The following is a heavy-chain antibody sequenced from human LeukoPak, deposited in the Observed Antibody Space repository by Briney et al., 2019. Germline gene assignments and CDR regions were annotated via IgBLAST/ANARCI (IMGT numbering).Heavy chain of an antibody. V-gene: IGHV3-48*02. Sequence: GGSLRLSCAASGFTFSDYHINWVRQAPGKGLEWLSYISSTSTSMNYADSVRGRFAISRDNAKNSLYLQMNSLRDEDTAVYYCARWDDLFIDFWGQGTLVTVSS. CDR3: ARWDDLFIDF. D-gene: IGHD3-9*01. J-gene: IGHJ4*02. CDR1: GFTFSDYH. CDR2: ISSTSTSM.